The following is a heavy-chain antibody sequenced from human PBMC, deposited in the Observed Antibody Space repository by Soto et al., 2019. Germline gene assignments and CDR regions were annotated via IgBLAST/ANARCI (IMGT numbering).Heavy chain of an antibody. J-gene: IGHJ5*02. Sequence: QVQLQQWGAGLLKPSETLSLTCAVYGGSFSGYYWNWIRQPPGKGLEWIGEINHSGSTNYNPSLKSRVTISIDTSKNQFSLKLSSVTAADTAVYYCAIGLFRGNWFDPWGQGTLVTVSS. V-gene: IGHV4-34*01. CDR2: INHSGST. CDR1: GGSFSGYY. D-gene: IGHD3-10*01. CDR3: AIGLFRGNWFDP.